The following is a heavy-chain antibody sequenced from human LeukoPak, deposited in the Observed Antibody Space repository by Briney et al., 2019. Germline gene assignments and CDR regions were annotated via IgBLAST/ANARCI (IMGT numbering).Heavy chain of an antibody. CDR3: AKGGYVYCSSTSCYIDY. D-gene: IGHD2-2*02. CDR1: GFTFSSYS. V-gene: IGHV3-21*04. CDR2: ISSSSSYI. Sequence: GGSLRLSCAASGFTFSSYSMNWVRQAPGKGLEWVSSISSSSSYIYYADSVKGRFTISRDNSKNTLYLQMNSLRAEDTAVYYCAKGGYVYCSSTSCYIDYWGQGTLVTVSS. J-gene: IGHJ4*02.